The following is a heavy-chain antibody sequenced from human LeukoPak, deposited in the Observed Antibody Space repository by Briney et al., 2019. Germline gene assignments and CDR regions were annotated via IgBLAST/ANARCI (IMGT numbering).Heavy chain of an antibody. CDR3: ARLDADRRGYFHY. CDR1: GFTFSSFW. V-gene: IGHV3-7*05. CDR2: INQDGSGK. Sequence: GGSLRLSCAASGFTFSSFWMSWVRQAPGKGLEWVANINQDGSGKYYVDSVKGRFTISRDNAKNSLYLQMNSLRAEDTAVYYCARLDADRRGYFHYWGQGALVTVSS. J-gene: IGHJ4*02. D-gene: IGHD3-22*01.